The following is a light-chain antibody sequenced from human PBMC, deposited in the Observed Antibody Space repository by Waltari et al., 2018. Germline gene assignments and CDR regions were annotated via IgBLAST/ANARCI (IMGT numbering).Light chain of an antibody. CDR3: QQHGGSPYT. V-gene: IGKV3-20*01. CDR2: SAS. Sequence: EIVLTQSPGTLSLSPGERATLSCRASQNMSSLAWYQQKPGQAPRLLIYSASTRATGIPDRFSGGGSGTDFTLTISRLEPEDFAVYYCQQHGGSPYTFGQGTNLEIK. J-gene: IGKJ2*01. CDR1: QNMSS.